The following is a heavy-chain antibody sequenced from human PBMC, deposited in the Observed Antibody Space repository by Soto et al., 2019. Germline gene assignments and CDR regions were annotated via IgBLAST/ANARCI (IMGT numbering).Heavy chain of an antibody. CDR1: ELTFSDYS. CDR3: ARDGIQWEVAGEFDY. J-gene: IGHJ4*02. Sequence: EVQLVESGGYWVQPGGSMRLSCAASELTFSDYSMNWVRQAPGMGLEGVSYMSATGDTTYYAASVKGRFTISRDNAKNSLYLQMNSLRDEDTAVYYCARDGIQWEVAGEFDYWGQGTLVTVSS. CDR2: MSATGDTT. V-gene: IGHV3-48*02. D-gene: IGHD1-26*01.